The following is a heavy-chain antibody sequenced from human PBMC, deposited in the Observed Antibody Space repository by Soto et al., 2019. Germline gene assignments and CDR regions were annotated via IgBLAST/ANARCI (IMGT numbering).Heavy chain of an antibody. CDR3: AKDTSSSPYYMDV. CDR2: ISGSTGST. V-gene: IGHV3-23*01. J-gene: IGHJ6*03. Sequence: GSLRLSCAASGFTFSSFAMSWVRHAPGKGLEWVSEISGSTGSTYYADSVKGRFTISRDNSKNTLHLQMNSLRAEDTAVYYCAKDTSSSPYYMDVWGKGTTVTVSS. D-gene: IGHD2-2*01. CDR1: GFTFSSFA.